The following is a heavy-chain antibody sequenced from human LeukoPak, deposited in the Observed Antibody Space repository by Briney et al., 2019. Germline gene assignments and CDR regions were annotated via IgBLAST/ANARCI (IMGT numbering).Heavy chain of an antibody. CDR3: ALGDYFDY. J-gene: IGHJ4*02. CDR2: ISSSSSYI. CDR1: GFTFSSYS. V-gene: IGHV3-21*01. Sequence: GGSLRLSCAASGFTFSSYSVNWVREAPGKGLEWVSSISSSSSYIYYADSVKGRFTISRDNAKNSLYLKMNSLRAEDTAVYYCALGDYFDYWGQGTLVTVSS.